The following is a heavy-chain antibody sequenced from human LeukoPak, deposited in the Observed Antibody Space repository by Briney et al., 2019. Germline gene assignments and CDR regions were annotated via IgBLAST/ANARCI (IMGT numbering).Heavy chain of an antibody. CDR3: ARGAAVAFDY. CDR1: GDSICSGTYY. Sequence: SQTLSLTCTVSGDSICSGTYYWSWIWQPAGKGLEWIGRISTSGNTNYNPSLESRVTIAVDPSKNQFSLNLSSVTGAHTAVYYCARGAAVAFDYWGQGTLVTVSS. D-gene: IGHD6-19*01. CDR2: ISTSGNT. J-gene: IGHJ4*02. V-gene: IGHV4-61*02.